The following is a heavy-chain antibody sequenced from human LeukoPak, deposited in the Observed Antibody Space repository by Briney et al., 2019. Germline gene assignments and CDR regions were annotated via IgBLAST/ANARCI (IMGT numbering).Heavy chain of an antibody. CDR2: ISGSGGST. CDR1: GFTFSIYA. CDR3: AKDAVGGDGIPYYFDY. V-gene: IGHV3-23*01. D-gene: IGHD3-16*01. Sequence: GGSLRLSCAASGFTFSIYAMSWVRQAPGKGLEWVSAISGSGGSTYYADTVKGRFTISRDNSKNTQDLQMNSLRAEDMAVYYCAKDAVGGDGIPYYFDYWGQGTLVTVSS. J-gene: IGHJ4*02.